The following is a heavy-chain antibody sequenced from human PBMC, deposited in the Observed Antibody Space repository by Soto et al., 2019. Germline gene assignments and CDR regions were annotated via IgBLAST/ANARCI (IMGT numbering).Heavy chain of an antibody. Sequence: QVQLQQWGAGLLKPSETLSLTCAVYGGFVSSGSYYWSWIRQPPGKGLEWIGEMSHSGGTHFHPSRTSRVTISVDTSKNQFSLKMSSVTAADTALYYCARVERGTATTVVDAFDIWGPGTMVTVSS. D-gene: IGHD1-1*01. CDR2: MSHSGGT. J-gene: IGHJ3*02. CDR1: GGFVSSGSYY. V-gene: IGHV4-34*01. CDR3: ARVERGTATTVVDAFDI.